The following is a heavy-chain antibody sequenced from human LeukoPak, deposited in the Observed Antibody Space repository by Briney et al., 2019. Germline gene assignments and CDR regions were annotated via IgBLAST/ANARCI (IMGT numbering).Heavy chain of an antibody. V-gene: IGHV4-34*01. D-gene: IGHD3-22*01. CDR2: IYYSGNT. J-gene: IGHJ4*02. CDR1: GGSFSGYY. CDR3: ATGDSSGYCYDY. Sequence: SETLSLTCAVYGGSFSGYYWSWIRQPPGKGLEWIGNIYYSGNTYYNPSLKSRVTLSVDTSKNQFSLKLSSVTAADTAVYYCATGDSSGYCYDYWGQGTLVTVSS.